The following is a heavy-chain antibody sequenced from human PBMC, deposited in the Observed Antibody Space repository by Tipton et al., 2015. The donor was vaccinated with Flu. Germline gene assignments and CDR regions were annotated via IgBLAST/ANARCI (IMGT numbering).Heavy chain of an antibody. CDR1: GGSVSSASYY. J-gene: IGHJ6*02. Sequence: GLVKPSETLSLTCTVSGGSVSSASYYWSWIRQPPGKGLEWIGYIYYSGSTNYNPSLESRVTMSIDTSKNQFSLKLTSVTAADAAVYYCARDCSSNSCFYSYGMDVWGQGTTVTVSS. CDR3: ARDCSSNSCFYSYGMDV. D-gene: IGHD2-2*01. V-gene: IGHV4-61*01. CDR2: IYYSGST.